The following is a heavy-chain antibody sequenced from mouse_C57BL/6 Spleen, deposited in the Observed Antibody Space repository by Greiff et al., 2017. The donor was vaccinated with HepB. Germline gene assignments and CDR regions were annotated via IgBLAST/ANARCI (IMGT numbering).Heavy chain of an antibody. CDR3: AEYYYGSSRYFDV. D-gene: IGHD1-1*01. J-gene: IGHJ1*03. V-gene: IGHV1-55*01. CDR2: IYPGSGST. Sequence: QVQLKQPGAELVKPGASVKMSCKASGYTFTSYWITWVKQRPGQGLEWIGDIYPGSGSTNYNEKFKSKATLTVDTSSSTAYMQLSSLTSEDSAVYYCAEYYYGSSRYFDVWGTGTTVTVSS. CDR1: GYTFTSYW.